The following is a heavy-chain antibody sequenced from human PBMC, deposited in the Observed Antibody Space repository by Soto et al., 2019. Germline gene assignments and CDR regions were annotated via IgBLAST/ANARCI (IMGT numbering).Heavy chain of an antibody. Sequence: SQTLSLTCTVSGGSISSYYWRWIRQPPGKGLEWIGYIYYSGSTNYNPSLKSRVTISVDTSKNQFSLKLSPVTAADTAVYYCARDATTTVTTPPDAFDIWGQGTMVTVSS. J-gene: IGHJ3*02. CDR1: GGSISSYY. CDR2: IYYSGST. CDR3: ARDATTTVTTPPDAFDI. V-gene: IGHV4-59*01. D-gene: IGHD4-17*01.